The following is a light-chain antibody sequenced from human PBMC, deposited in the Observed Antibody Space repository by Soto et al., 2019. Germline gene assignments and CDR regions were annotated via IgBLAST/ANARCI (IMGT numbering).Light chain of an antibody. CDR3: QQYINWPLT. CDR1: QSVGGN. CDR2: GAS. Sequence: EVVMTQSPATLSVSPGERATLSCRASQSVGGNLAWYQQKPGQAPRLLIYGASTRATGNPARFSGSESGTEFTPTISSLQSEDFAVYLCQQYINWPLTFGGGSEVEIK. V-gene: IGKV3-15*01. J-gene: IGKJ4*01.